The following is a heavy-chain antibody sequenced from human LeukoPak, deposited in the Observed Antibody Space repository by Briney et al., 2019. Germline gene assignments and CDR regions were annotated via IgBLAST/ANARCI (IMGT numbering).Heavy chain of an antibody. CDR1: GASNKNYY. J-gene: IGHJ5*02. V-gene: IGHV4-59*08. CDR2: ISYSGNT. Sequence: SETLSLNCHVSGASNKNYYCSWIRQPPGERLEWIGYISYSGNTRYNPSLRSRVTMSVDTSSDQFSLNLNSATAADTAVYYCARHDRTAEYGDPNWFEPWGQGILVTVSS. CDR3: ARHDRTAEYGDPNWFEP. D-gene: IGHD4-17*01.